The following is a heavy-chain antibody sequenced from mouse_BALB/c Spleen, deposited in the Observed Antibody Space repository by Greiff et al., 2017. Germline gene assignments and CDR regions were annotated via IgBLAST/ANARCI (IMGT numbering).Heavy chain of an antibody. CDR2: ISSGSSTI. V-gene: IGHV5-17*02. D-gene: IGHD1-1*01. CDR1: GFTFSSFG. CDR3: ARSALLLRDFDY. Sequence: DVHLVESGGGLVQPGGSRKLSCAASGFTFSSFGMHWVRQAPEKGLEWVAYISSGSSTIYYADTVKGRFTISRDNPKNTLFLQMTSLRSEDTAMYYCARSALLLRDFDYWGQGTTLTVSS. J-gene: IGHJ2*01.